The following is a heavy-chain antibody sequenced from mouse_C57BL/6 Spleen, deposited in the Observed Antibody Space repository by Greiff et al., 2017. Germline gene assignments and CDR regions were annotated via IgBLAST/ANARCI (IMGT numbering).Heavy chain of an antibody. J-gene: IGHJ4*01. CDR3: ARAYAMDY. V-gene: IGHV1-82*01. CDR2: IYPGDGDT. Sequence: QVQLKQSGPELVKPGASVKISCKASVYAFSSSWRNWVKQRPGKGLGWIGRIYPGDGDTIYNGKFKGKATLTAAESSSTAYMQLSSLTSEDSAVYFCARAYAMDYWGQGTSVTVTS. CDR1: VYAFSSSW.